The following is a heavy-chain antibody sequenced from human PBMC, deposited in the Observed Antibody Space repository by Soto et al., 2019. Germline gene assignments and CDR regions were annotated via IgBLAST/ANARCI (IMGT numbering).Heavy chain of an antibody. V-gene: IGHV4-34*01. J-gene: IGHJ4*02. CDR3: ATGGGAAPGT. CDR1: GGSFSGYY. Sequence: LALTCAVYGGSFSGYYWSWIRQTPGKGLEWIGEIDHSGSIKYNPSLESRVSISLDTSRNQFSLKLSSVTAADSAVFYCATGGGAAPGTWGQGTLVTVSS. D-gene: IGHD6-13*01. CDR2: IDHSGSI.